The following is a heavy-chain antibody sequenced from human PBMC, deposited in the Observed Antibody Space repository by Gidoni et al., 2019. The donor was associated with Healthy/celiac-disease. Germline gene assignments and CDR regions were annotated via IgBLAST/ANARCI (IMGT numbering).Heavy chain of an antibody. J-gene: IGHJ6*02. CDR3: ARLPGEYCSSTSCYYYYGMDV. CDR1: GFTFSSYW. Sequence: EVQLVESGGGLVQPGGSLRLSCAASGFTFSSYWMSWVRQAPGKGLEWVANIKQDGSEKYYVDSVKGRFTISRDNAKNSLYLQMNSLRAEDTAVYYCARLPGEYCSSTSCYYYYGMDVWGQGTTVTVSS. V-gene: IGHV3-7*01. CDR2: IKQDGSEK. D-gene: IGHD2-2*01.